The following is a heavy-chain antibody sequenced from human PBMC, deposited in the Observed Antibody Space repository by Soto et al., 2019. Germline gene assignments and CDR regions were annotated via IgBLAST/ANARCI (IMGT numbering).Heavy chain of an antibody. CDR1: GFNFGNFG. V-gene: IGHV3-33*01. Sequence: VGSLRLSGVASGFNFGNFGMHWVRQAPGKGLEWVTVISNDENIKQDSVRGRFAIARDNSKNTLYLQLTSLRAEDTAIYYCARGVRGVLDYWGQGTLVTVSS. J-gene: IGHJ4*02. CDR3: ARGVRGVLDY. D-gene: IGHD5-12*01. CDR2: ISNDENIK.